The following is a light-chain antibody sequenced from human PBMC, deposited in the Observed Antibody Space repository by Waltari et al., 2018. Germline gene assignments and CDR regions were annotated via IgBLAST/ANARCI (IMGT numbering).Light chain of an antibody. CDR3: ATWDDSLNGLV. V-gene: IGLV1-44*01. Sequence: QSVLTQPPSASGTPGQRVTISCSGSSSNIGSNTVNWYQQLPGTAPKLLIYSNNQRPSGVYDRFSGSKSGTSASLAISGLQSEDEADYYCATWDDSLNGLVFGPGTKVTVL. CDR2: SNN. CDR1: SSNIGSNT. J-gene: IGLJ1*01.